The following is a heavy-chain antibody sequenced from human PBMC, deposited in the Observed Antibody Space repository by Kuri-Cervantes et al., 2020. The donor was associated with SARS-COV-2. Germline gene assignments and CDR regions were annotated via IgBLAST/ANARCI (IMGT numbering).Heavy chain of an antibody. CDR1: GGSISSGGFY. Sequence: SCTVSGGSISSGGFYWSWIRQHPGKGLEWIAYIYYSGGTYYNPSLKSRVTISVDTSKNQFSLKLSSVTAADTAIYYCARHYAFDRFHKWGQGTQVTVSS. D-gene: IGHD3-9*01. CDR3: ARHYAFDRFHK. V-gene: IGHV4-31*02. CDR2: IYYSGGT. J-gene: IGHJ4*02.